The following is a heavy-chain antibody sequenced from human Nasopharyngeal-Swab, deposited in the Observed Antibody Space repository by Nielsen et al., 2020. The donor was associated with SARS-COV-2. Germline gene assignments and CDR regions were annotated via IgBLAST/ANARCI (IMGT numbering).Heavy chain of an antibody. CDR3: AKVRTNYGMGLNGALDP. CDR2: IIPVFGTP. Sequence: SSVKVSCKSSGGTFRNSGFSWVRQAPGQGLDWMGGIIPVFGTPLYAQKFQGRVTISADESTTTTYMELSSLRSQDTAVYYCAKVRTNYGMGLNGALDPWGQGTLVTVSS. D-gene: IGHD4-17*01. V-gene: IGHV1-69*13. J-gene: IGHJ5*02. CDR1: GGTFRNSG.